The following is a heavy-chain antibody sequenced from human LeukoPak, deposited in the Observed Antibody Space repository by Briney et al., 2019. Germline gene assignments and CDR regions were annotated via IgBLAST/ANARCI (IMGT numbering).Heavy chain of an antibody. CDR2: MNPNSGNT. V-gene: IGHV1-8*01. CDR3: AKENSSSWYRHLDY. J-gene: IGHJ4*02. D-gene: IGHD6-13*01. CDR1: GYTFTSYD. Sequence: ASVKVSCKASGYTFTSYDINWVRQATGQGLGWMGWMNPNSGNTGYAQKFQGRVTMTRNTSISTAYMELSSLRSEDTAVYYCAKENSSSWYRHLDYWGQGTLVTVSS.